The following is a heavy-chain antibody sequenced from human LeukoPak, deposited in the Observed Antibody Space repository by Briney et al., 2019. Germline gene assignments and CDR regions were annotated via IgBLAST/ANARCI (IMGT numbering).Heavy chain of an antibody. CDR3: AKGRKDIVVVPAALPQH. CDR1: GFTFSSYA. CDR2: ISGSGGST. V-gene: IGHV3-23*01. Sequence: GGSLRLSCAASGFTFSSYARSWVRQAPGKGLEWVSAISGSGGSTYYADSVKGRFTISRDNSKNTLYLQMNSLRAEDTAVYYCAKGRKDIVVVPAALPQHWGQGTLVTVSS. D-gene: IGHD2-2*01. J-gene: IGHJ1*01.